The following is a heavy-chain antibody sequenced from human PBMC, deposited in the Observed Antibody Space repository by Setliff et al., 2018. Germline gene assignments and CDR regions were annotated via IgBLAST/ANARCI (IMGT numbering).Heavy chain of an antibody. CDR2: IHYRGTT. V-gene: IGHV4-39*01. D-gene: IGHD1-1*01. J-gene: IGHJ4*02. CDR1: GASISSGTYY. CDR3: ARTGTYRYFDY. Sequence: SETLSLTCTVSGASISSGTYYWAWIRQPPGKGLEWIGRIHYRGTTYSNASLASRLTISVDTAKNQFSLKLTSVTAADMAVYYCARTGTYRYFDYWGQGTRVTVPQ.